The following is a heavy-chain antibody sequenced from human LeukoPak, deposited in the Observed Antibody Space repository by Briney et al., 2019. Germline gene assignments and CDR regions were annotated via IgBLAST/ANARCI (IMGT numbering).Heavy chain of an antibody. V-gene: IGHV3-23*01. D-gene: IGHD1-26*01. Sequence: PGGSLRLSCAASGFTFSSYAMSWVRQAPGKGLEWVSVISGSGGSTYSADSVKGRFTISRDNSKNTLYLQMNSLRAEDTAVYFCAKSQDGGRLFHFDYWGQGALVTVS. J-gene: IGHJ4*02. CDR3: AKSQDGGRLFHFDY. CDR1: GFTFSSYA. CDR2: ISGSGGST.